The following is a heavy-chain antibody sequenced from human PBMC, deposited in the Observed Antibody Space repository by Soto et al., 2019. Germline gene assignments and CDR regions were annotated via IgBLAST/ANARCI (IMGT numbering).Heavy chain of an antibody. CDR1: GGSVSSGSYY. Sequence: PSETLSLTCTVSGGSVSSGSYYWSWIRQPPGKGLEWIGYIYYSGSTNYNPSLKSRVTISVDTSKNQFSLKLSSVTAADTAVYYCARGSSSSWYEPQTDWFDPWGQGTLVTVSS. V-gene: IGHV4-61*01. D-gene: IGHD6-13*01. J-gene: IGHJ5*02. CDR3: ARGSSSSWYEPQTDWFDP. CDR2: IYYSGST.